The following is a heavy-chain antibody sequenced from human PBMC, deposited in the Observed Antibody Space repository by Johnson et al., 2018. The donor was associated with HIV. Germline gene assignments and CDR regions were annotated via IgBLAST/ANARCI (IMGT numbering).Heavy chain of an antibody. V-gene: IGHV3-30*02. J-gene: IGHJ3*02. CDR2: IRYDGSNK. Sequence: QVQLVESGGGVVQPGRSLRLSCAASGFTFSSYAMHWVRQAPGKGLEWVAFIRYDGSNKYYADSVEGRFTISRDNSKNTLYLQMNSLRSEDTAVYYCARDRGAFDIWGQGTMVTVSS. CDR3: ARDRGAFDI. CDR1: GFTFSSYA.